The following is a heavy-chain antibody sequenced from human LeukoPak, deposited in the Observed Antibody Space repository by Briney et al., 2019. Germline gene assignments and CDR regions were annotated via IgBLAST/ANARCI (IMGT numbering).Heavy chain of an antibody. V-gene: IGHV3-74*01. CDR3: ARGGYILTGSAIGGY. J-gene: IGHJ4*02. CDR1: GFTFSSYW. CDR2: INIDGSHT. D-gene: IGHD3-9*01. Sequence: PGGSLRLSRVASGFTFSSYWMHWVRQTPGKGLVWVSRINIDGSHTNYADSVKGRFTVSRDNAKNTLYLQMNSLRAEDTAVYYCARGGYILTGSAIGGYWGQGTLVTVSS.